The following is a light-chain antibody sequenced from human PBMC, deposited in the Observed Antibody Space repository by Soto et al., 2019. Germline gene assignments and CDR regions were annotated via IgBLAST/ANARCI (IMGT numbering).Light chain of an antibody. Sequence: DIQMTQSPSSLSASVGDRVTITCRASQSISSYLNWYQVKPGKAPKLLIYAASSLQSGVPSRFSGSGSGTDFTLSISSLQPEDFANYYCQQTYSTPLSFGGGTKVEIK. CDR1: QSISSY. J-gene: IGKJ4*01. CDR2: AAS. V-gene: IGKV1-39*01. CDR3: QQTYSTPLS.